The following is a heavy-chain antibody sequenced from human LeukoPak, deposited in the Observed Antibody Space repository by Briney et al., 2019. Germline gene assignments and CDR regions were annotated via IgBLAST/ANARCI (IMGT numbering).Heavy chain of an antibody. CDR2: ISSNGGST. CDR3: ARETRRGDAFDI. CDR1: GFTFSNYA. Sequence: GGSLRLSCAASGFTFSNYAMHWVREAPEKRLEYVSAISSNGGSTYYANSVKGRYTISRDKSKNTVYLKMGSLSAEDMAVYYCARETRRGDAFDIWGQGTMVTVSS. V-gene: IGHV3-64*01. J-gene: IGHJ3*02. D-gene: IGHD3-16*01.